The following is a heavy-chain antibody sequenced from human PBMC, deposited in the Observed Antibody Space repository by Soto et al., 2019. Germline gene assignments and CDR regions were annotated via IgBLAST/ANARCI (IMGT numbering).Heavy chain of an antibody. D-gene: IGHD2-2*01. CDR2: IYHSGST. J-gene: IGHJ5*02. CDR3: ARVPDR. V-gene: IGHV4-30-2*01. Sequence: SETPSLTCAVSGGSIRSGGYSWSWIRQPPGKGLEWIGYIYHSGSTYYNPSLKSRVTISVDRSKNQFSLKLSSVTAADTAVYYCARVPDRWGQGTLVTVSS. CDR1: GGSIRSGGYS.